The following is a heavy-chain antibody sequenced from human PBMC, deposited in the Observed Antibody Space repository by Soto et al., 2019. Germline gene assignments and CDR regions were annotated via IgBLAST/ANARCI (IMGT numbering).Heavy chain of an antibody. CDR2: ISGSGGST. D-gene: IGHD3-16*01. V-gene: IGHV3-23*01. CDR3: AKGGDGGYYMDV. CDR1: GFTFCSYA. J-gene: IGHJ6*03. Sequence: GGSLRLSCAASGFTFCSYATSWVRQAPGKGLEWVSAISGSGGSTYYADSVKGRFTISRDNSKNTLYLQMNSLRAEDTAVYYCAKGGDGGYYMDVWGKGTTVTVSS.